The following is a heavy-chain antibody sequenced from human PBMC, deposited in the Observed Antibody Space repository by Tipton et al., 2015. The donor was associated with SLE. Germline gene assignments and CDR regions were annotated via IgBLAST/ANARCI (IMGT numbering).Heavy chain of an antibody. J-gene: IGHJ5*02. Sequence: LRLSCTVSGGSISSSSYYWGWIRQPPGKGLEWIGSIYYSGSTYYNPSLKSRVTISVDTSKNQFSLKLSSVTAADTAVYYCAKCTGGTKWFDPWGQGTLVTVSS. CDR3: AKCTGGTKWFDP. CDR1: GGSISSSSYY. CDR2: IYYSGST. V-gene: IGHV4-39*07. D-gene: IGHD2-8*02.